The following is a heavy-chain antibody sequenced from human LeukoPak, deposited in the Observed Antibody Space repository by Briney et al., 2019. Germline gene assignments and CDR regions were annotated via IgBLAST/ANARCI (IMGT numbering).Heavy chain of an antibody. CDR2: INPNSGGT. CDR1: GYTFTGYY. CDR3: ARVSGGSNGMDV. D-gene: IGHD1-26*01. J-gene: IGHJ6*02. Sequence: ASVKVSCKASGYTFTGYYMHWVRQAPGQGLEWMGWINPNSGGTNYAQKFQGRVTMTRDTSISTAYMELSRLRSDDTAVYYCARVSGGSNGMDVWGQGTTVTVSS. V-gene: IGHV1-2*02.